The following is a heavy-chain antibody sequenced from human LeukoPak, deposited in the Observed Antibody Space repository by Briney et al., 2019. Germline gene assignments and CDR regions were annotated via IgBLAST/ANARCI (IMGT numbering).Heavy chain of an antibody. CDR1: GFTFSDYY. V-gene: IGHV3-11*01. D-gene: IGHD6-13*01. J-gene: IGHJ4*02. CDR2: ISSSGNTI. Sequence: PGGSLRLSCAASGFTFSDYYMSWIRQAPGKGLEWVSYISSSGNTIYYADSVKGRFTISRDNAKNSLYLQMNSLRVEDTAVYYCARDNPGIAAAGLDYWGQGTLVTVSS. CDR3: ARDNPGIAAAGLDY.